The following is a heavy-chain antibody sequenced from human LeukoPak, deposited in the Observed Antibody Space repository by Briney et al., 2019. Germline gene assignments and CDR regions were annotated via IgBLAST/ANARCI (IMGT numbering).Heavy chain of an antibody. CDR1: GFTFSSYS. CDR2: ISSGSSYI. J-gene: IGHJ4*02. D-gene: IGHD6-19*01. V-gene: IGHV3-21*01. CDR3: ARVGDSSGWYDSLTIDY. Sequence: GGSLRLSCAASGFTFSSYSMNWVRQAPGKGLEWVSSISSGSSYIYYADSVKGRFTISRDNAKNSLYLQMNSLRAEDTAVYYCARVGDSSGWYDSLTIDYWGQGTLVTVSS.